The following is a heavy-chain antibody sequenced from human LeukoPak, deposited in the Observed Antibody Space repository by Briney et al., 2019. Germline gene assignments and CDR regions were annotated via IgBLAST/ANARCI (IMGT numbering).Heavy chain of an antibody. CDR3: ARSDIWGSYRFLDY. V-gene: IGHV4-59*08. J-gene: IGHJ4*02. Sequence: LETLSLTCTVSGVSISNYYWSWIRQSPGKGLEWIGYMLYSGSTNQNPSLRSRVTISVDTSKNQVSLKLSSVTAADTAVYYCARSDIWGSYRFLDYWGQGALVTVSS. D-gene: IGHD3-16*02. CDR2: MLYSGST. CDR1: GVSISNYY.